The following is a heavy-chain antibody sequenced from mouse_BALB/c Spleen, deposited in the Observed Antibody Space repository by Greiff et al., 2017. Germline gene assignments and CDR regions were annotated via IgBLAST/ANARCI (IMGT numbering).Heavy chain of an antibody. Sequence: EVKLVESGGDLVKPGGSLKLSCAASGFTFSSYGMSWVRQTPDKRLEWVATISSGGSYTYYPDSVKGRFTISRDNAKNTLYLQMSSLKSEDTAVYYCARRYGKGAMDYWGQGTSVTVSS. CDR3: ARRYGKGAMDY. CDR2: ISSGGSYT. CDR1: GFTFSSYG. J-gene: IGHJ4*01. D-gene: IGHD2-10*02. V-gene: IGHV5-6*02.